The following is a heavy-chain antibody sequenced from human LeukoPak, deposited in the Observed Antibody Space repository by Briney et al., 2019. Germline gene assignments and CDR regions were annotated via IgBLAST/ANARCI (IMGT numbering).Heavy chain of an antibody. CDR1: GGSISSDSYY. Sequence: SETLSLTCTVSGGSISSDSYYWNWIRQPAGKGLEWIGRIYTSGSTNYNPSLKSRVTISVDTSKNQFSLKLSSVTVADTAVYYCARASYYNFWSGPPDYWGQGTLVTVSS. J-gene: IGHJ4*02. CDR2: IYTSGST. CDR3: ARASYYNFWSGPPDY. D-gene: IGHD3-3*01. V-gene: IGHV4-61*02.